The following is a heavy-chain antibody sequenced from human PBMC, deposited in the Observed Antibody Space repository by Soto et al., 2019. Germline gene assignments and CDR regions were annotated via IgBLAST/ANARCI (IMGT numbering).Heavy chain of an antibody. CDR1: GGSISSYY. V-gene: IGHV4-59*01. J-gene: IGHJ6*02. CDR3: ARGRGTASEDYDFWSGYKYYYYGMDV. D-gene: IGHD3-3*01. Sequence: PSETLSLTCTVSGGSISSYYWSWIRQPPGKGLEWIGYIYYSGSTNYNPSLKSRVTISVDTSKNQFSLKLSSVTAADTAVYYCARGRGTASEDYDFWSGYKYYYYGMDVWGQGTTVTVSS. CDR2: IYYSGST.